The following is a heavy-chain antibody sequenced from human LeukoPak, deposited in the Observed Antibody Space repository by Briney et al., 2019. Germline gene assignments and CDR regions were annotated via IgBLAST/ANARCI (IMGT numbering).Heavy chain of an antibody. V-gene: IGHV4-39*07. CDR1: GASIRSNTEC. Sequence: SETLSLTCTVSGASIRSNTECWGWIRQPPGKGLEWIASIYSSGSTFYNPSLNSGVTISIDTSKNQFSLQLSSVTAADTAVYYCARDLKRWGEFDYWGQGTPVTVSS. D-gene: IGHD3-16*01. CDR3: ARDLKRWGEFDY. J-gene: IGHJ4*02. CDR2: IYSSGST.